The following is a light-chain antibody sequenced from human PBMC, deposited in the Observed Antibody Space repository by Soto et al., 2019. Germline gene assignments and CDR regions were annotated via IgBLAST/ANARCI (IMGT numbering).Light chain of an antibody. CDR3: TSYTRSSTRV. J-gene: IGLJ3*02. CDR2: EVS. V-gene: IGLV2-14*01. CDR1: SSDVGGYNY. Sequence: QSVLTQPASVSGSPGQSITISCTGTSSDVGGYNYVSWYQQHPGKAPKLMIYEVSNRPSGVSNRFSGSKSGNTASLTISGLQAADEADYYCTSYTRSSTRVFGGGTKLTVL.